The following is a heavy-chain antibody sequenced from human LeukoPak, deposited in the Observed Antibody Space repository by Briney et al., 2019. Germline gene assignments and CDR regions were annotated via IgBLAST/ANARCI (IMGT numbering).Heavy chain of an antibody. CDR2: IYYSGST. D-gene: IGHD2-2*01. V-gene: IGHV4-59*01. J-gene: IGHJ6*02. CDR1: GRSISSYY. CDR3: ARDRIVVVPAATRYYYYYYGMDV. Sequence: SETLSLTCTVSGRSISSYYWSWIRQPPGKGLEWIGYIYYSGSTNYNPSLKSRVTISVDTSKNQFSLKLSSVTAADTAVYYCARDRIVVVPAATRYYYYYYGMDVWGQGTTVTVSS.